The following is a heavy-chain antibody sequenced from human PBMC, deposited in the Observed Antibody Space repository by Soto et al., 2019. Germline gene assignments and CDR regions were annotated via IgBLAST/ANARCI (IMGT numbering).Heavy chain of an antibody. J-gene: IGHJ6*02. D-gene: IGHD5-18*01. CDR1: GYSFTSYW. CDR2: IYPGDSDT. Sequence: PGASLKISCKGSGYSFTSYWIVWVRQMPGKGLEWMGIIYPGDSDTRYSPSFQGQVTISADRSISTAYLQWGSLKASDTAMYYCARLNTAMVTLNYYYGMDVWGQGTTVTVSS. V-gene: IGHV5-51*01. CDR3: ARLNTAMVTLNYYYGMDV.